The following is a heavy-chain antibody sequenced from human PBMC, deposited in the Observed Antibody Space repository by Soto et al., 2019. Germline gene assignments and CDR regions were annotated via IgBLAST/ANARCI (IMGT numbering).Heavy chain of an antibody. CDR3: ARYNWDAPSYYGMDV. V-gene: IGHV1-3*05. J-gene: IGHJ6*02. Sequence: QVQLVQSGAEEKKPGASVKVSCKASGYTLTSHDIHWVRQAPGQRLEWMGWINAGNGNTKYSQKFLDRVTISRDTSATTVYMDLSGLRSEDTAVYYCARYNWDAPSYYGMDVWGQGTTVTVSS. CDR2: INAGNGNT. CDR1: GYTLTSHD. D-gene: IGHD1-1*01.